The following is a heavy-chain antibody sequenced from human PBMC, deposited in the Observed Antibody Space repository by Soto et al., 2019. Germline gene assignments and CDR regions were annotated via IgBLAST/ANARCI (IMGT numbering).Heavy chain of an antibody. D-gene: IGHD2-15*01. V-gene: IGHV3-64*01. CDR1: GFTFSSYA. CDR2: ISSYGGST. J-gene: IGHJ6*03. CDR3: ARGRGYCSGGTCYYYMDV. Sequence: GGSLRLSCAASGFTFSSYAMHWVRQAPGKGLEYVSGISSYGGSTYYANSVKGRFTISRDNSKNTLSLQMGSLRAEDVAVYYCARGRGYCSGGTCYYYMDVWGKGTTVTVSS.